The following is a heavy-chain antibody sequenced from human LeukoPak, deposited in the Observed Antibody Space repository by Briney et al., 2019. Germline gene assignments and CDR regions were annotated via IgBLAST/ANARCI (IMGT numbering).Heavy chain of an antibody. J-gene: IGHJ4*02. Sequence: XXSLRLSCAAXGFTFSXYSMNWVRQAPGKGLEWVSYISSSSSTIYYADSVKGRFTISRDNAKNSLYLQMNSLRDEDTAVYYCARRYYFDYWGQGTLVTVSS. CDR3: ARRYYFDY. CDR2: ISSSSSTI. V-gene: IGHV3-48*02. CDR1: GFTFSXYS.